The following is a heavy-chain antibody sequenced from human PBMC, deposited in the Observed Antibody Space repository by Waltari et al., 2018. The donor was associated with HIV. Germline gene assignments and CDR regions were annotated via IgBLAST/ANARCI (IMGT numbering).Heavy chain of an antibody. CDR1: GFPFRNSG. Sequence: QVQLVESGGGVVQPGRSLRLSCAASGFPFRNSGMPWVRQAPGKGLEWVAVISFDGSNQYYADSVRGRFTISRDNSKKKVFLQMNSLRLDDSALYYCATGQQVWETWSQLDYWGQGTLVIVSS. J-gene: IGHJ4*02. CDR2: ISFDGSNQ. V-gene: IGHV3-30*03. D-gene: IGHD1-1*01. CDR3: ATGQQVWETWSQLDY.